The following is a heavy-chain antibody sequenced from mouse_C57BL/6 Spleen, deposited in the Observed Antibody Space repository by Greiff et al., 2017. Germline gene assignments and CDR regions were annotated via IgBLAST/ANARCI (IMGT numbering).Heavy chain of an antibody. Sequence: EVKLVESGGGLVKPGGSLKLSCAASGFTFSDYGMHWVRQAPEKGLEWVAYISCGSSTIYSADSVQGRFTISRDNAKNTLFLQMTSLRSEDTAMYYCARQGLPIYYEYDDYAMDYWGQGTSVTVSS. D-gene: IGHD2-4*01. CDR2: ISCGSSTI. CDR3: ARQGLPIYYEYDDYAMDY. V-gene: IGHV5-17*01. CDR1: GFTFSDYG. J-gene: IGHJ4*01.